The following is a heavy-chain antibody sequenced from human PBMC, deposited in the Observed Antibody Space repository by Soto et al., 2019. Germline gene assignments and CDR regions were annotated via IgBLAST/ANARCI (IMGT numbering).Heavy chain of an antibody. CDR2: IWYDGSNK. CDR1: GFTFSSYG. Sequence: QVQLVESGGGVVQPGRSLRLSCAASGFTFSSYGMHWGRQAPGKGLEWVAAIWYDGSNKYYGDSVKGRFTISRDDSKNTLYLNRNSLRAEDTAVYYFARGQFDDSSGGFDYWGQGTLVTVSS. V-gene: IGHV3-33*01. D-gene: IGHD3-22*01. CDR3: ARGQFDDSSGGFDY. J-gene: IGHJ4*02.